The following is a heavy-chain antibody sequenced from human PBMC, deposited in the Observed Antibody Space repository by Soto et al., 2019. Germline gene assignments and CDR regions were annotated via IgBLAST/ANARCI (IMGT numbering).Heavy chain of an antibody. CDR1: GYTFSNYW. Sequence: EVQLVQSGAEVKKPGESLRISCQASGYTFSNYWISWVRQMPGKGLEWMGRIDPIDSYTSYSPSFQGHVSISTDKSISTVYRQWSSLKASDTAIYYCARRNYHVSFGYGYAMDVWGQGTTVSVS. J-gene: IGHJ6*02. CDR3: ARRNYHVSFGYGYAMDV. D-gene: IGHD5-18*01. V-gene: IGHV5-10-1*03. CDR2: IDPIDSYT.